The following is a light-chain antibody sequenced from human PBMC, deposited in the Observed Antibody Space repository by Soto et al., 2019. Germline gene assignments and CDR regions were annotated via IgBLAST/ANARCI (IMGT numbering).Light chain of an antibody. CDR2: AAS. CDR1: QSISSY. CDR3: QQSFSTPRT. Sequence: DIQITQSPSSLSASVGDRVTITCRASQSISSYLNWYQQKPGKAPNLLIYAASSLQSGVPSRFSGSGSRTDFTLTISSLQPEDFATYYCQQSFSTPRTFGQGTKVDIK. J-gene: IGKJ1*01. V-gene: IGKV1-39*01.